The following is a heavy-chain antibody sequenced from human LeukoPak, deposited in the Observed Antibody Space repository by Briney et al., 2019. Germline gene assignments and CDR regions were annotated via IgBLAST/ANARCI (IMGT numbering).Heavy chain of an antibody. CDR3: TRERRGSYYAFES. Sequence: GGSLRLSCAASGFTFNSYTMNWVRQAPGKGLEWISYVMSGRGSTNYADSVKGRFTISRDNAKNSVALQLDGLRAEDTAVYFCTRERRGSYYAFESWGQGTLVTVSS. V-gene: IGHV3-11*05. D-gene: IGHD3-16*01. CDR2: VMSGRGST. J-gene: IGHJ4*02. CDR1: GFTFNSYT.